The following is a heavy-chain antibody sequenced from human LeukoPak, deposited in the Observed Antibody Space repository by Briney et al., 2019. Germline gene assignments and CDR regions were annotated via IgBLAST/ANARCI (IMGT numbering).Heavy chain of an antibody. V-gene: IGHV4-4*02. CDR2: IYHSGST. CDR1: GGSISSSNW. Sequence: SETLSLTCAVSGGSISSSNWWSWVRQPPGKGLEWIGEIYHSGSTNYNPSLKSRVTISVDKSKNQFSLKLSSVTAADTAVYYCARETHPVYNSSWYSWFYWGQGTLVTVSS. D-gene: IGHD6-13*01. CDR3: ARETHPVYNSSWYSWFY. J-gene: IGHJ4*02.